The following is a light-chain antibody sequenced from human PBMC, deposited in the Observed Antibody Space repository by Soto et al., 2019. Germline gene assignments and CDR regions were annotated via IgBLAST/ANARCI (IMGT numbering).Light chain of an antibody. J-gene: IGKJ1*01. V-gene: IGKV1-5*03. CDR3: QHYNSYSEA. CDR1: QTISSW. CDR2: KAS. Sequence: DIQLTQSPSFLSASVGDRVTITCRSSQTISSWLAWYQQKPGKAPTLLIYKASTLKSGVPLRFSGSGSGTEFTLTISSLQPDDFATYYCQHYNSYSEAFGQGTKVDI.